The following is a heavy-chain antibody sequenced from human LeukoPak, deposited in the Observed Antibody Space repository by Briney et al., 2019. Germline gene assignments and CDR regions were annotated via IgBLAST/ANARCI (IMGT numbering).Heavy chain of an antibody. Sequence: SGTLSLTCTVSGDSINSLDLWSWVRQPPGKGLGWIGEMYLSGTTHSNPSVKSQVTISIDKSRNQFFLNLSSVTAADTAVYYCAGLVGRYSSGLYYYYFDYWGQGTLVTVSS. J-gene: IGHJ4*02. D-gene: IGHD3-22*01. CDR3: AGLVGRYSSGLYYYYFDY. CDR1: GDSINSLDL. V-gene: IGHV4-4*02. CDR2: MYLSGTT.